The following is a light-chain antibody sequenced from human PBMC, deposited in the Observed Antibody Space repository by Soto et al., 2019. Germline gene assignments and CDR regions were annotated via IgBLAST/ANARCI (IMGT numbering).Light chain of an antibody. J-gene: IGKJ1*01. V-gene: IGKV1-8*01. CDR3: QQYYSYHPWT. Sequence: AIRMTQSPSSLSASTGDRVTITCRASQGISSYLAWYQQKPGKAPKLLIYAASTLQSGVPSRFSGSGSGTDFTLTNSCLQSEDFATYYCQQYYSYHPWTFGQGTKVQIK. CDR2: AAS. CDR1: QGISSY.